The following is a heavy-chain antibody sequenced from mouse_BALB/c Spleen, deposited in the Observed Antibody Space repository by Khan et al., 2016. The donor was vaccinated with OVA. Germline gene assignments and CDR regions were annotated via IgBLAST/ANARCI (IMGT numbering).Heavy chain of an antibody. Sequence: EVELVESGGGLVQPGGSRKLSCAASGFTFSNFGMHWVRQAPKKGLEWVAYISRGSSTIYYVDTVKGRFTISRDNPKNTLFLQLTSLRSEDTAMYYGARSGGNFHWYFDAWGAGTSVTVSS. CDR1: GFTFSNFG. D-gene: IGHD2-1*01. CDR2: ISRGSSTI. J-gene: IGHJ1*01. CDR3: ARSGGNFHWYFDA. V-gene: IGHV5-17*02.